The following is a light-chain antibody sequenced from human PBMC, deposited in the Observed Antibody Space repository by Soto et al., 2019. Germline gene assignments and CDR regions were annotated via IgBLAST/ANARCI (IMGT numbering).Light chain of an antibody. Sequence: ERVMTQSPATLSVSPGERPTLSCRASQSVSSNLAWYQQKPGQAPRLLIYDASTRATGIPARFSGSGSGTEFTLTISSLQSEDFAVYYCQQYNTWPLTFGPGTKVDIK. CDR3: QQYNTWPLT. CDR2: DAS. CDR1: QSVSSN. V-gene: IGKV3-15*01. J-gene: IGKJ3*01.